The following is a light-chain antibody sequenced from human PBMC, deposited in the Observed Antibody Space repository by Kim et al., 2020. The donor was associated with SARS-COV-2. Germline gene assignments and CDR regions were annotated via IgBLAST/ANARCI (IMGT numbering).Light chain of an antibody. CDR2: GNS. Sequence: RVTISCSGSSLNNGGGYDVHAYQQPPGTAPNLLIYGNSNRPSGVPDRCSGAKSGTSASRAITGLQAEDEADYYCQSYDSSLSGSVFGGGTQLTVL. CDR3: QSYDSSLSGSV. V-gene: IGLV1-40*01. CDR1: SLNNGGGYD. J-gene: IGLJ3*02.